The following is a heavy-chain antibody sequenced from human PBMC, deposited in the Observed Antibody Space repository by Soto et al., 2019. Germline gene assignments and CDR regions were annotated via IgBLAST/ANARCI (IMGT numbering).Heavy chain of an antibody. CDR1: GFTFSSYA. J-gene: IGHJ4*02. CDR2: ISGSGGST. CDR3: AKAVKMATITHFDY. V-gene: IGHV3-23*01. D-gene: IGHD5-12*01. Sequence: GGSLRLSCAASGFTFSSYAMSWVRQAPGKELEWVSAISGSGGSTYYADSVKGRFTISRDNSKNTLYLQMNSLRAEDTAVYYCAKAVKMATITHFDYWGQGTLVTVSS.